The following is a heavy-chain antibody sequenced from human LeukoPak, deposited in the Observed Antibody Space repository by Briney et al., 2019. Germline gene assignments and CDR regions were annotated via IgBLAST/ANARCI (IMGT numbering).Heavy chain of an antibody. CDR2: ISYSGNT. D-gene: IGHD3-22*01. J-gene: IGHJ4*02. CDR3: ARGVGSGYTDY. V-gene: IGHV4-59*01. CDR1: GGSNY. Sequence: SETLSLTCTVSGGSNYWTWIRQPPGKGLEWIGSISYSGNTNYNPSLKSRVTISLDTSKNQFSLKLISVTAADTAVYYCARGVGSGYTDYWGQGALVTVSS.